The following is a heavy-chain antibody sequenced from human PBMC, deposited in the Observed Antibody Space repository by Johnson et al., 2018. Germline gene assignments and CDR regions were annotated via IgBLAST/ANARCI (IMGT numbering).Heavy chain of an antibody. CDR1: GDSIGNHY. CDR3: ARWAGSCCGGSRSSVFILDAFDLYFSDAFVI. CDR2: IYSAGTT. V-gene: IGHV4-59*11. D-gene: IGHD2-15*01. J-gene: IGHJ3*02. Sequence: QVQLQESGPGLVKPSENLSLTCTVSGDSIGNHYWNWIRQTPGKGLEWIGHIYSAGTTNYNPSLKSRVTTSMDTSKNQFFLSLMSVSAAATAVYYCARWAGSCCGGSRSSVFILDAFDLYFSDAFVIWGQGTMVAVSS.